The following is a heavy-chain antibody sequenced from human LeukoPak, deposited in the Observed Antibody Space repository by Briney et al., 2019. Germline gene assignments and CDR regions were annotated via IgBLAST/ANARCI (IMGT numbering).Heavy chain of an antibody. D-gene: IGHD3-16*01. CDR3: ARAVPYYDYVWGSHTYFDY. CDR1: GYTFTSYG. J-gene: IGHJ4*02. Sequence: ASVKVSCKASGYTFTSYGITWVRQAPGQGLEWMGWISAYNGNTNYAQKLQGRVTMTTDTSTSTAYMELRSLRSDDTAVYYCARAVPYYDYVWGSHTYFDYWGQGTLVTVSS. V-gene: IGHV1-18*01. CDR2: ISAYNGNT.